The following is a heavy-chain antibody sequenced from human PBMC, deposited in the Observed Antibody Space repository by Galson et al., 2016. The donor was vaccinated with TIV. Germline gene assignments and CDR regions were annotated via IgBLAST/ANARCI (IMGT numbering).Heavy chain of an antibody. D-gene: IGHD1-26*01. CDR3: AKGAKEHVYHAMDV. Sequence: SLRLSCAASGFTFDAYAMHWARQAPGKGLEWVSGIHWSSGSMGYAGSVKGRFTISRDNAKNSLFLQMNSLRAEDTALYYCAKGAKEHVYHAMDVWGQGTTVTVSS. CDR1: GFTFDAYA. CDR2: IHWSSGSM. V-gene: IGHV3-9*01. J-gene: IGHJ6*02.